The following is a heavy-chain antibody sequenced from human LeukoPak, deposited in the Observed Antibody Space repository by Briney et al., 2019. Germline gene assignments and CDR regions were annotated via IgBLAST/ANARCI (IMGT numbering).Heavy chain of an antibody. V-gene: IGHV3-23*01. D-gene: IGHD2-2*01. CDR1: GFTFSSYA. J-gene: IGHJ4*02. CDR2: ISGSGGST. Sequence: GGSLRLSCAASGFTFSSYAMSWVRQAPGKGLEWVSAISGSGGSTYYADSVKGRFTISRDNSKNTLYLQMNSLRAEDTVVYYCAKARRYCSSTSCAYFDYWGQGTLVTVSS. CDR3: AKARRYCSSTSCAYFDY.